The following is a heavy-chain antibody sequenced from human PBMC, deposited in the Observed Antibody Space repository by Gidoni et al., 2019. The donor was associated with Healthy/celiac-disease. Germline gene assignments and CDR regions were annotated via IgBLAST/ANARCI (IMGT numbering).Heavy chain of an antibody. D-gene: IGHD3-22*01. J-gene: IGHJ4*02. CDR3: ANSWGYYFDY. CDR1: FSSYA. CDR2: ISGSGGST. Sequence: FSSYAMSWVRQAPGKGLEWVSAISGSGGSTYYADSVKGRFTISRDNSKNTLYLQMNSLRAEETAVYYCANSWGYYFDYWGQGTMVTVSS. V-gene: IGHV3-23*01.